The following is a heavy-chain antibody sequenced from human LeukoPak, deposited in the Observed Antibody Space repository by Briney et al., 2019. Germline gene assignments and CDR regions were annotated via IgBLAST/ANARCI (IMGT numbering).Heavy chain of an antibody. J-gene: IGHJ4*02. D-gene: IGHD5-18*01. CDR1: GGSISSGSYY. CDR3: AGVKQLWYPFDY. Sequence: SETLSLTCTVSGGSISSGSYYWSWIRQPAGKGLEWIGRIYTSGSTNYNPSLKSRVTISVDTSKNQFSLKLSSVTAADTAVYYCAGVKQLWYPFDYWGQGTLVTVSS. CDR2: IYTSGST. V-gene: IGHV4-61*02.